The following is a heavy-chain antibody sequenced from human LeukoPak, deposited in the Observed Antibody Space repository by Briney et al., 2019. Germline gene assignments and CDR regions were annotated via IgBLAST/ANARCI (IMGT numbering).Heavy chain of an antibody. J-gene: IGHJ4*02. CDR1: GFTFSSYV. CDR3: AKDEETGYYYDSSGIFDY. Sequence: PGGSLRLSCAASGFTFSSYVMRWVRQAPGKGLVGVSAISGSGGSTYYADSVKGRFTISRDNSKNTLYLQMNSLRAEDTAVYYCAKDEETGYYYDSSGIFDYWGQGTLVTVSS. D-gene: IGHD3-22*01. CDR2: ISGSGGST. V-gene: IGHV3-23*01.